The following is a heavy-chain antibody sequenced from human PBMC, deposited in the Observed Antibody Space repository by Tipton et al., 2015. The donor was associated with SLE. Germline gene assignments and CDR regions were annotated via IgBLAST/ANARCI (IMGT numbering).Heavy chain of an antibody. J-gene: IGHJ2*01. Sequence: GLVKPSETLSLTCTVSGYSISSGYYWGWIRQPPGKGLEWIGEINHSGSTNYNPSLKSRVTISVATPKNQFSLKLSSVTAADTALYYCARDSSSWYGWYFDLWGRGTLVTVSS. V-gene: IGHV4-38-2*02. CDR1: GYSISSGYY. D-gene: IGHD6-13*01. CDR2: INHSGST. CDR3: ARDSSSWYGWYFDL.